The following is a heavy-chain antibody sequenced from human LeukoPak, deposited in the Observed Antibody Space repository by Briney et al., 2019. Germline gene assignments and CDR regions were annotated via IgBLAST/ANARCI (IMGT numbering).Heavy chain of an antibody. CDR1: RFTFSSYT. Sequence: GGSLRLSCAASRFTFSSYTMNWVRQAPGKGLEWVAFIRYDGSNKYYADSVKGRFTISRDNSKNTLYLQMNSLRADDTAVYYCAKGPLIEVAGTTWDYWGQGTLVTVSS. D-gene: IGHD6-19*01. CDR3: AKGPLIEVAGTTWDY. CDR2: IRYDGSNK. V-gene: IGHV3-30*02. J-gene: IGHJ4*02.